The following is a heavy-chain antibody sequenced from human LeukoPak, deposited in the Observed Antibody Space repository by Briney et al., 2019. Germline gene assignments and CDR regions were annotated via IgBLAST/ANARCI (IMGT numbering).Heavy chain of an antibody. CDR1: GYTFTNYV. D-gene: IGHD5-24*01. CDR3: ARVPERWLQFDHY. CDR2: INAYNGNT. V-gene: IGHV1-18*01. J-gene: IGHJ4*02. Sequence: AAVTDSCRASGYTFTNYVISGVRQATGQGLEGMGWINAYNGNTNYAQKLQGSVTLNTDTSTSTAYMELRSLRSDDTAVYYCARVPERWLQFDHYWGQGTLVTVSS.